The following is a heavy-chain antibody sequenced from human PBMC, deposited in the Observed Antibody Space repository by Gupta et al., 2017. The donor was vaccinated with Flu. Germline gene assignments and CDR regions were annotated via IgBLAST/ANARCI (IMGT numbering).Heavy chain of an antibody. CDR2: IKHKGQSK. D-gene: IGHD6-19*01. CDR3: AGRGWNRIASFDS. J-gene: IGHJ4*02. Sequence: VQLLESGGGLVQPGGSLRLSCAASGFTFSDYAMHWVRQGPGKGLEWVSIIKHKGQSKHFADSVKGRFTSSRDDSKGTLYLQMNNLGVEDTAVDDGAGRGWNRIASFDSWGQGTRGTVSS. CDR1: GFTFSDYA. V-gene: IGHV3-23*01.